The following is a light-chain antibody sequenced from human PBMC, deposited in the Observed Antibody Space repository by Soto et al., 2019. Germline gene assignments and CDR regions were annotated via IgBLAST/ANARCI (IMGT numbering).Light chain of an antibody. CDR1: TSNIGAGYD. CDR2: GNT. J-gene: IGLJ2*01. CDR3: LSFDSSLSVV. V-gene: IGLV1-40*01. Sequence: QPVLTQAHSVYVAPGQSGTLSCTRSTSNIGAGYDVHWYQQLPGRAPKLLIYGNTNRPSGVPDRFSSSKSGTSASLAITGLQAEDEADYYCLSFDSSLSVVFGGGTQLTVL.